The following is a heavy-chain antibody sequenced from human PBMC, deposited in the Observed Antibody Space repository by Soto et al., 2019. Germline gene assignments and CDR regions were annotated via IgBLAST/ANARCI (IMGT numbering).Heavy chain of an antibody. J-gene: IGHJ6*02. D-gene: IGHD1-26*01. CDR2: ISYDGKNK. V-gene: IGHV3-30*04. CDR3: ARDREVQKFFYYSRGLDV. Sequence: QEQLVESGGGVAQPGTSLRLSCAASGCTFSSYAIHWVREAPDKGLEWVAVISYDGKNKYSADSVKGRFTTSRETSTNTVYLQMNSLRAEDTAVYYCARDREVQKFFYYSRGLDVWGQGTTVTVS. CDR1: GCTFSSYA.